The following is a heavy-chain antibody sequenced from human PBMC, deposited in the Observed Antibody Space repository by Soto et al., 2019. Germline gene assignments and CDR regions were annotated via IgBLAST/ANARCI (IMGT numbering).Heavy chain of an antibody. CDR2: IFYSGST. CDR1: GGSIISGDYW. V-gene: IGHV4-31*03. CDR3: ARYYYGSGSLSYFDY. Sequence: QVQLQESGPGLVKPSQTLSLTCTVSGGSIISGDYWLAWIRPHPGKGLEWIGYIFYSGSTHYHPSLKSRLSISMDTSANQFSLKLSSVTATDTAVYYCARYYYGSGSLSYFDYWGQGTLVTVSS. J-gene: IGHJ4*02. D-gene: IGHD3-10*01.